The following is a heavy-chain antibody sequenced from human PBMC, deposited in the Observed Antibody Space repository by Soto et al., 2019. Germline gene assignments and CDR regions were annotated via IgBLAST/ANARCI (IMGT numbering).Heavy chain of an antibody. J-gene: IGHJ6*02. V-gene: IGHV1-2*04. D-gene: IGHD6-6*01. CDR3: ARDLIAARPGYYYYYSMDV. Sequence: ASVKVSCKASGYTFTGYYMHWVRQAPGQGLEWMGWINPNSGGTNYAQKFQGWVTMTRDTSISTAYMELSRLRSDDTAVYYCARDLIAARPGYYYYYSMDVWGQGTTVTVSS. CDR1: GYTFTGYY. CDR2: INPNSGGT.